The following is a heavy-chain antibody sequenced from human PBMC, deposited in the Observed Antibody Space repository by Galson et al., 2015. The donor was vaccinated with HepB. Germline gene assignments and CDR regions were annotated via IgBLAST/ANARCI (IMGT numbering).Heavy chain of an antibody. CDR1: GYTFTSYG. CDR3: AREGIAAVTNPVDY. Sequence: SVKVSCKASGYTFTSYGLHWVRQAPGQRLEWMGWIIAGNGRTKHSQNLQGRVTITRDTSASTTYMELSNLRSEDTAMYYCAREGIAAVTNPVDYWGQGTLVTVSS. V-gene: IGHV1-3*01. D-gene: IGHD6-13*01. J-gene: IGHJ4*02. CDR2: IIAGNGRT.